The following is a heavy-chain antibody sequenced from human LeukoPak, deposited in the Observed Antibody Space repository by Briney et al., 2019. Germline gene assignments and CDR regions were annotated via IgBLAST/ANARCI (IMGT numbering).Heavy chain of an antibody. CDR2: ILNDGSQE. Sequence: RSLRLSCAASGFTFSSYGMHWVRQAPGKGLEWVAVILNDGSQEKYADSVKGRFTISRDNFKNTLFLQMNSLRAEDTAVYYCARDDALGDNALDIWGQGTMVTVSS. CDR1: GFTFSSYG. V-gene: IGHV3-33*01. CDR3: ARDDALGDNALDI. J-gene: IGHJ3*02. D-gene: IGHD3-16*01.